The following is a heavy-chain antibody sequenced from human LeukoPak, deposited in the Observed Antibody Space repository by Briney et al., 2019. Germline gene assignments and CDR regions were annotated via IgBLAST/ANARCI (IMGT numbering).Heavy chain of an antibody. CDR1: GFTFNSYA. J-gene: IGHJ4*02. Sequence: GGSLRLSCAASGFTFNSYAMSWVRQAPGKGLEWVSAVSASGGTTYYADSVKGRFTISRDNSKNTLYLQMNSLRAEDTAVYYCAKDMGGNFDYWGQGTLVAVSS. CDR2: VSASGGTT. V-gene: IGHV3-23*01. CDR3: AKDMGGNFDY. D-gene: IGHD1-26*01.